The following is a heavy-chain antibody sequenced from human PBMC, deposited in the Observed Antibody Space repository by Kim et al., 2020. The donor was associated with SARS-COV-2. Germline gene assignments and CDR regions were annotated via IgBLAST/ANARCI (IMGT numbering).Heavy chain of an antibody. V-gene: IGHV3-23*01. CDR2: ISGSGGST. Sequence: GGSLRLSCEASGFTFSSYVMSWVRQTPGKGLEWVSAISGSGGSTYYADSVKGRFTISRDNSKNTLSPQMDSLRAEDTAVYYCAKSGLVSRTYFPYYFDSWGQGTLVTVSS. CDR3: AKSGLVSRTYFPYYFDS. CDR1: GFTFSSYV. D-gene: IGHD3-10*01. J-gene: IGHJ4*02.